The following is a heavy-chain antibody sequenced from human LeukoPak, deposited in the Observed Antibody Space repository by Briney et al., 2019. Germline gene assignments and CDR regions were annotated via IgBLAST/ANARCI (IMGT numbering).Heavy chain of an antibody. CDR3: VRDVGAVRGEVYFDY. J-gene: IGHJ4*02. V-gene: IGHV3-21*06. CDR2: ITGSGPYI. Sequence: GGSLRLSCAASGFTFSTFAMHWVRLSPEKGLEWVSSITGSGPYILYADSVKRRFTISRDNTKNLLYLEMNSLRAEDTAMYYCVRDVGAVRGEVYFDYWGQGTLVTVSS. CDR1: GFTFSTFA. D-gene: IGHD3-16*01.